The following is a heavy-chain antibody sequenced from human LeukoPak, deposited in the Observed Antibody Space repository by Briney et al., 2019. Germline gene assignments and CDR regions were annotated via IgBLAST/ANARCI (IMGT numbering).Heavy chain of an antibody. V-gene: IGHV3-23*01. J-gene: IGHJ6*03. Sequence: GGTLRLSCAASGFTFSSYGMSWVRQAPGKGLEWVSAISGSGGSTYYADSVKGRFTISRDNSKNTLYLQMNSLRDEDTAVYYCARDPYSGSYGDYYYYYMDVWGKGTTVTISS. CDR2: ISGSGGST. D-gene: IGHD1-26*01. CDR1: GFTFSSYG. CDR3: ARDPYSGSYGDYYYYYMDV.